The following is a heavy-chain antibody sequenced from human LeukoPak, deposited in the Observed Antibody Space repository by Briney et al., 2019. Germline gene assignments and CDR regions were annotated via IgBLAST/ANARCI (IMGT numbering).Heavy chain of an antibody. J-gene: IGHJ4*02. Sequence: GGSLRLSCAASGFTFSGYGMSWVRQAPLKGLEWVSAISGSGFNTYYADSVKGRFIISRDNSKNTLYLQMHSLSAGDTAVYYCVKDRGVEGADTKDFDYWGQGTPVTVSS. V-gene: IGHV3-23*01. CDR1: GFTFSGYG. D-gene: IGHD3-10*01. CDR2: ISGSGFNT. CDR3: VKDRGVEGADTKDFDY.